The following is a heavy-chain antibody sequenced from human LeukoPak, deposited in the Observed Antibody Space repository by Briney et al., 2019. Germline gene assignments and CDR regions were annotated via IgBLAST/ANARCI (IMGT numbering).Heavy chain of an antibody. CDR1: GGTFSTYT. V-gene: IGHV1-69*13. Sequence: SVKVSCKASGGTFSTYTISWVRQAPGHGLEWMGGIIPIFGTANYAQKFQGRVTITVDESTNIAYMELSSLRSEDTAMYYCSYGGYCGGDCYVDFDFWGQGTLVTVSS. D-gene: IGHD2-21*02. J-gene: IGHJ4*02. CDR3: SYGGYCGGDCYVDFDF. CDR2: IIPIFGTA.